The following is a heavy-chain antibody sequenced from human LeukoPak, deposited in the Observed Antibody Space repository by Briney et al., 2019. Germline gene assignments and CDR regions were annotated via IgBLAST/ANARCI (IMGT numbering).Heavy chain of an antibody. CDR3: ARLALPGYYYYYMDV. J-gene: IGHJ6*03. CDR1: GYTFTSYG. CDR2: ISAYNGNT. Sequence: GASVKVSCKASGYTFTSYGISWVRQAHGQGLEWMGWISAYNGNTNYAQKLQGRVTMTTDTSTSTAYMELRSLRSDDTAVYYCARLALPGYYYYYMDVWGKGTTVTVSS. V-gene: IGHV1-18*01.